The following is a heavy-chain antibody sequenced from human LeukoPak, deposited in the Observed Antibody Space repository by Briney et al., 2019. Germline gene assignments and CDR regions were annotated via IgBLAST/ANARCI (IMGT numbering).Heavy chain of an antibody. Sequence: ASVKVSCKASGYTLTSYAINWVRQATGQGLEWMGWMNTNSGNTGYAQTFQGRVTMTRNTSISTAYIEVSSLRSEDTAVYYCARGPKTRDYWGQGTLVTVSS. CDR2: MNTNSGNT. CDR3: ARGPKTRDY. J-gene: IGHJ4*02. CDR1: GYTLTSYA. V-gene: IGHV1-8*01.